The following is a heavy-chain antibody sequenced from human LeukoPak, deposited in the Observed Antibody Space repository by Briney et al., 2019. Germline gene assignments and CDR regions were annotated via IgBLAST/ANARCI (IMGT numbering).Heavy chain of an antibody. Sequence: SETLSLTCAVSGGSISSSNWWSWVRQPPGKGLEWIGEIYHSGGTNYNPSLKSRVTISVDKSKNQFSLKLSSVTAADTAVYYCASLIAAAGSFDYWGQGTLVTVSS. CDR2: IYHSGGT. J-gene: IGHJ4*02. CDR3: ASLIAAAGSFDY. CDR1: GGSISSSNW. D-gene: IGHD6-13*01. V-gene: IGHV4-4*02.